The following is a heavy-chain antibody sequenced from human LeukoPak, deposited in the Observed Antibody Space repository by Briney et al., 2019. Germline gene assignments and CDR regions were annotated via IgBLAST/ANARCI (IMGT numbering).Heavy chain of an antibody. CDR1: GGSIDNSYC. D-gene: IGHD5-24*01. CDR2: IYSSAFT. V-gene: IGHV4-39*01. CDR3: ARGSDDYKLGNY. J-gene: IGHJ4*02. Sequence: PSETLSLSCTVSGGSIDNSYCWTWVRQSPGKRPEWIATIYSSAFTYYNPSLRSRVTISGDRSKNLFSLRLTSVTAADTAVYYCARGSDDYKLGNYWGQGILVTVSS.